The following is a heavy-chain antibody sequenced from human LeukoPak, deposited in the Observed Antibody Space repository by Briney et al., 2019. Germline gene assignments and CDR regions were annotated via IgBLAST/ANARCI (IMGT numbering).Heavy chain of an antibody. Sequence: PSETLPLTCTVSGGSISSYYWTWIRQPPGKGLEWIGYIYYSGSTNYNPSLKSRVTISVDTPKNQISLKLSFVTAADTAMYYCAYWDKGYGGTNFDYWGRGTLVTVSS. CDR2: IYYSGST. CDR3: AYWDKGYGGTNFDY. V-gene: IGHV4-59*12. D-gene: IGHD4-23*01. J-gene: IGHJ4*02. CDR1: GGSISSYY.